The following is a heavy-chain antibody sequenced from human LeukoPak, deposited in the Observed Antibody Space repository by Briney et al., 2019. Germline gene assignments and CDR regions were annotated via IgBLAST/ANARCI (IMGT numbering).Heavy chain of an antibody. CDR3: ARDSVPLDAPYSSGWFFDY. V-gene: IGHV3-30*03. CDR2: ISYDGSNK. Sequence: PGGSLRLSCAASGFTFSSYGMHWVRQAPGKGLEWVAVISYDGSNKYYADSVKGRFTISRDNSKNTLYLQMNSLRAEDTAVYYCARDSVPLDAPYSSGWFFDYWGQGTLVTVSS. J-gene: IGHJ4*02. D-gene: IGHD6-19*01. CDR1: GFTFSSYG.